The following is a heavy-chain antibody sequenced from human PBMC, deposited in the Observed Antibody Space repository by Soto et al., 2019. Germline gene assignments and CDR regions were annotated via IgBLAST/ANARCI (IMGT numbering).Heavy chain of an antibody. Sequence: QEQLVESGGGVVLPGRSLTLSCAASGFTLSNYGMHWVRQAPGKGLEWVAVIWYDGSNKYYADSVKGRFTIYRDTSKNTLYLQMNSLRAEDTAVYYCARKSAFDIWGQGTMVTVSS. CDR3: ARKSAFDI. CDR1: GFTLSNYG. J-gene: IGHJ3*02. CDR2: IWYDGSNK. V-gene: IGHV3-33*01.